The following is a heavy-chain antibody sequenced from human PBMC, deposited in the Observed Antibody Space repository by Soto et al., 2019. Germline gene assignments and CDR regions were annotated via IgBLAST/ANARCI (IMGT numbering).Heavy chain of an antibody. CDR3: VRIRYQLPSSVLWLDP. CDR1: GGFLSESY. V-gene: IGHV4-34*01. Sequence: SETLSLTCAVYGGFLSESYWTWIRQPPGKGLEWIGEINHVGGTNYNPSLKSRVTMSVDTSQSQFSLRLISVTAADTAMYFCVRIRYQLPSSVLWLDPWGQGTPVTVS. J-gene: IGHJ5*02. D-gene: IGHD3-16*01. CDR2: INHVGGT.